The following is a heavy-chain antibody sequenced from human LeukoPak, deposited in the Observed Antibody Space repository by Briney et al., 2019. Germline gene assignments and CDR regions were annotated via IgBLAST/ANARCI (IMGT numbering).Heavy chain of an antibody. CDR3: ARLHYGGNYGYYYYYMDV. V-gene: IGHV4-39*07. D-gene: IGHD4-23*01. Sequence: SETLSLTCTVSGDSISSISYYWGWIRQPPGKGLEWVGHIYYRGSTFYNSSLKSRVTISVDTSKNHFSLKLTSVTAADTAVYYCARLHYGGNYGYYYYYMDVWGKGTTVTISS. J-gene: IGHJ6*03. CDR2: IYYRGST. CDR1: GDSISSISYY.